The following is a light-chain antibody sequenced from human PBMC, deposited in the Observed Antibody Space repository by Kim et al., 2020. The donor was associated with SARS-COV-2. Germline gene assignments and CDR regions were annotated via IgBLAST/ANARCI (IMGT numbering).Light chain of an antibody. J-gene: IGKJ2*01. Sequence: DIVMTQSPDSLAVSLGERATINCKSSQSILYSPSNQNFLAWYQQKPEQPPQLLIYWASTRESGVPDRFSGSGSATDFTLTNSSLQAEDVAVYYCHQYYSPPPTLGQGTKLEI. CDR3: HQYYSPPPT. CDR1: QSILYSPSNQNF. CDR2: WAS. V-gene: IGKV4-1*01.